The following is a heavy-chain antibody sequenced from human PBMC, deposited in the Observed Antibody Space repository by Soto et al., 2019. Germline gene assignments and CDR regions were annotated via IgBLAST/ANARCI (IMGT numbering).Heavy chain of an antibody. CDR2: IYWDDDK. CDR1: GFSLSTSGVG. D-gene: IGHD6-13*01. V-gene: IGHV2-5*02. CDR3: AHSRSSWYPPSFDY. Sequence: QITLKESGPTLVKPTQTLTLTCTFSGFSLSTSGVGVGWIRQPPGKALEWLALIYWDDDKRYSPSLKSRLTITKDTSKNQVVLTMTNIDPVDTATYYCAHSRSSWYPPSFDYWGQGTLVTVSS. J-gene: IGHJ4*02.